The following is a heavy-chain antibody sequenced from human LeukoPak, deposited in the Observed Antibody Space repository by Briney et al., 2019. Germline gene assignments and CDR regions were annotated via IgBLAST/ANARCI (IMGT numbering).Heavy chain of an antibody. Sequence: GGSLRLSCAASGFTFSRNARSWVRQAPGKGLEWVSGISTSGTSTNYADSVKGRFTISRDNSKNTLYLQMNSLTAEDTAVYYCAKRPGHFDYWGQGILVTVSS. J-gene: IGHJ4*02. V-gene: IGHV3-23*01. CDR3: AKRPGHFDY. CDR1: GFTFSRNA. CDR2: ISTSGTST.